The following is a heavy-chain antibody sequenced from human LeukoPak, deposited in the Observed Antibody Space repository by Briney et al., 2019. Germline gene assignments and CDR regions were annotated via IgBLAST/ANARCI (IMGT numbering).Heavy chain of an antibody. V-gene: IGHV4-30-2*01. J-gene: IGHJ4*02. CDR3: ASGGYSYGFDY. CDR2: IYHNGNT. Sequence: SQTLSLTCAVSGGSISSGGYSWSWIRQPPGKGLEWIGYIYHNGNTYYSPSLKSRVTISVDRSKNQLSLKLSSVTAADTAMYYCASGGYSYGFDYWGQGTLVTVSS. D-gene: IGHD5-18*01. CDR1: GGSISSGGYS.